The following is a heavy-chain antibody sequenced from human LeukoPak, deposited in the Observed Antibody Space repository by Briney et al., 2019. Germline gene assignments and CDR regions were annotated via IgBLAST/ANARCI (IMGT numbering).Heavy chain of an antibody. V-gene: IGHV4-4*07. Sequence: PSETLSLTCTVSGGSITNYYWSWIRQPAGEGLEWIGRIYTSGSTSYNPSLKSRVTMSIDTSQDQFSLKLSSLTAADTAVYYCARGCSSTSCWLRMDVWGQGTTVTVSS. CDR1: GGSITNYY. J-gene: IGHJ6*02. CDR3: ARGCSSTSCWLRMDV. D-gene: IGHD2-2*01. CDR2: IYTSGST.